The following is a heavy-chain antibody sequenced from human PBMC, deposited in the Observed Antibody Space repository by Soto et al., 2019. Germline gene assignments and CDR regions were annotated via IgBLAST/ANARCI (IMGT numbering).Heavy chain of an antibody. J-gene: IGHJ4*02. D-gene: IGHD3-22*01. V-gene: IGHV4-30-2*01. CDR2: IFHSGST. CDR1: GGSISSGGYS. CDR3: ARGMGSTGYYLGEFDY. Sequence: QLQLQESGSGLVKPSQTLSLTCAVSGGSISSGGYSWNWIRQPPGKGLEWIGYIFHSGSTYYNPSLMSRVTISEDRAKNHFSLKLSYVTAADTAVYYCARGMGSTGYYLGEFDYWGQGALVTVSS.